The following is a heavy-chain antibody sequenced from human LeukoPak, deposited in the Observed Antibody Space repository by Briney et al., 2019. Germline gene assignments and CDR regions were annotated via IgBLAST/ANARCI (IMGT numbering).Heavy chain of an antibody. Sequence: GGSLRLSCAASGFTFSSYAMSWVRQAPGKGLEWVSATSGSGGSTYYADSVKGRFTISRDNSKNTVYLQMNSLRAEDTAVYYCARYSSNTVTTGAFDIWGQGTMVTVSS. V-gene: IGHV3-23*01. CDR1: GFTFSSYA. CDR2: TSGSGGST. D-gene: IGHD1-14*01. CDR3: ARYSSNTVTTGAFDI. J-gene: IGHJ3*02.